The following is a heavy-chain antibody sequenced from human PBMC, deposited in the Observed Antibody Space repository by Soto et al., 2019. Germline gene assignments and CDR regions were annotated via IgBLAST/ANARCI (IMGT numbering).Heavy chain of an antibody. CDR1: SGSISSSNW. CDR2: IYHSGST. J-gene: IGHJ4*02. CDR3: ATHAYCSGGSCYPGY. Sequence: QVQLQESGPGLVKPSGTLSLTCAVSSGSISSSNWWSWVRQPPGKGLEWIGEIYHSGSTNYNPSLKSRVTISVDKSKNQFSLKLGSVTAADTAVYYCATHAYCSGGSCYPGYWGQGTLVTVSS. D-gene: IGHD2-15*01. V-gene: IGHV4-4*02.